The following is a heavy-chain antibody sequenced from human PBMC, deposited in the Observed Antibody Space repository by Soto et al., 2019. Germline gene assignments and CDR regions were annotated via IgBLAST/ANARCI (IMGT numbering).Heavy chain of an antibody. CDR1: GFTFSRYW. J-gene: IGHJ6*02. D-gene: IGHD2-21*02. Sequence: EVQLVESGGGLVQPGGSLRLSCAASGFTFSRYWMTWVRQAPGKGLEGVANIKQDGSEKYYVDSVKGRFTISRDNAKNSLYLQMNSLRAEDTALYYCAIFVVTEGPVYSMDVWGQGTSVTVSS. V-gene: IGHV3-7*01. CDR3: AIFVVTEGPVYSMDV. CDR2: IKQDGSEK.